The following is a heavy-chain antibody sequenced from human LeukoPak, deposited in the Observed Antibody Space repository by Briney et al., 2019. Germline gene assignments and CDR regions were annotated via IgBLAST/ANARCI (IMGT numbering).Heavy chain of an antibody. CDR1: GFTFSDYY. CDR2: ISSSSYYT. J-gene: IGHJ4*02. D-gene: IGHD1-26*01. V-gene: IGHV3-11*06. CDR3: GSGSSYRGVVDY. Sequence: SGGSLRLSCAASGFTFSDYYMSWIRQAPGKGLEWVSYISSSSYYTNYADSVKGRFTISRDNAKNSLYLQMNSLTAEDTAVYYCGSGSSYRGVVDYWGQGTLVTVSS.